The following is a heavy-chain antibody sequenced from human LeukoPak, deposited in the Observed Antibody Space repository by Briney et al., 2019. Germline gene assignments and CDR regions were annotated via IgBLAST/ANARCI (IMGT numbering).Heavy chain of an antibody. J-gene: IGHJ4*02. CDR1: GYTFTAYY. Sequence: ASVKVFCKASGYTFTAYYVHWVRQAPGQGLEWMGRINPNSGGSNFAQKFQGRVTMTRDTSISTVYMELSSLRSDDTAVYYCARDSDFGCSGSSCYSWVYWGQGTLVTVSS. D-gene: IGHD2-15*01. V-gene: IGHV1-2*06. CDR2: INPNSGGS. CDR3: ARDSDFGCSGSSCYSWVY.